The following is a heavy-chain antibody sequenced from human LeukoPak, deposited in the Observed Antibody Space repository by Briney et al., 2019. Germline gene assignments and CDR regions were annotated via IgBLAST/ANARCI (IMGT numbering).Heavy chain of an antibody. CDR3: ARGRGVISYFDY. CDR1: GFTFSSYG. J-gene: IGHJ4*02. V-gene: IGHV3-53*01. Sequence: PGGSLRLSCAASGFTFSSYGMHWVRQAPGKGLEWVSVIYSGGSTYYADSVKGRFTISRDNSKNTLYLQMNSLRAEDTAVYYCARGRGVISYFDYWGQGTLVTVSS. CDR2: IYSGGST. D-gene: IGHD3-10*01.